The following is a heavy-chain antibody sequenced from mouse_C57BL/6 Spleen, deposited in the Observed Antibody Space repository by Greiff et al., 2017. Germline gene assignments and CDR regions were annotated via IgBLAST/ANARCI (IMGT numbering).Heavy chain of an antibody. CDR3: ARPRGYFDV. V-gene: IGHV1-69*01. Sequence: QVQLKQPGAELVMPGASVKLSCKASGYTFTSYWMHWVKQRPGQGLEWIGEIDPSDSYTNYNQKFKGKSTLTVDKSSSTAYMQLSSLTSEDSAVYYCARPRGYFDVWGTGTTVTVSS. CDR2: IDPSDSYT. CDR1: GYTFTSYW. J-gene: IGHJ1*03.